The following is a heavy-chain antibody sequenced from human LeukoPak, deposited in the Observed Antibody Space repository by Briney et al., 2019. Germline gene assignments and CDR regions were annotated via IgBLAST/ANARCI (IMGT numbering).Heavy chain of an antibody. D-gene: IGHD4-11*01. J-gene: IGHJ4*02. Sequence: SETLSLTCTVSGGSISSGGYYWSWIRQHPGKGLVWIGYIYYSGNTNYNPSLKSRVTISVDTSKNQFTLKLSSVTAADTAVYYCARRSFYSNHCHFDYWGQGTLVTVSS. CDR3: ARRSFYSNHCHFDY. V-gene: IGHV4-61*08. CDR1: GGSISSGGYY. CDR2: IYYSGNT.